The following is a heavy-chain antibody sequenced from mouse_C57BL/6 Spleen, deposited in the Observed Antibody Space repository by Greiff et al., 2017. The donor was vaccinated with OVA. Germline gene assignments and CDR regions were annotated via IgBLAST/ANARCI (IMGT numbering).Heavy chain of an antibody. Sequence: QVQLQQPGAELVKPGASVKLSCKASGYTFTSYWMHWVKQRPGRGLEWIGRIYPNSGGTKYNEKFKSKATLTVDKPSSTAYMQLSSLTSEDSAVYYCAREDYGSSHFAYWGKGTLVTVSA. D-gene: IGHD1-1*01. J-gene: IGHJ3*01. CDR2: IYPNSGGT. V-gene: IGHV1-72*01. CDR1: GYTFTSYW. CDR3: AREDYGSSHFAY.